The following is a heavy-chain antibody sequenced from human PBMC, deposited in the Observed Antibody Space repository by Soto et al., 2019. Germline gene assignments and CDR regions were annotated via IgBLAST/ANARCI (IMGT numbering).Heavy chain of an antibody. D-gene: IGHD3-9*01. Sequence: PSETLSLTCTVSGGSISSGDYYWSWIRQPPGKGLEWIGYIYYSGSTYYNPSLKSRVTISVDTSKNQFSLKLSSVTAADTAVYYCARTGNRLLRYFDWLTRRVWFDPWGQGTLVTVSS. V-gene: IGHV4-30-4*01. J-gene: IGHJ5*02. CDR3: ARTGNRLLRYFDWLTRRVWFDP. CDR2: IYYSGST. CDR1: GGSISSGDYY.